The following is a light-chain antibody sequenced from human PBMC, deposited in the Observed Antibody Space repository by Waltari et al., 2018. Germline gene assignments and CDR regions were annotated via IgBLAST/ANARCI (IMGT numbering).Light chain of an antibody. V-gene: IGKV1-5*01. Sequence: IQMTQSPSTLSASVGDRVIIPYLDSQSINSWLAWYQQKPGKAPKFLIYDSSNLQSGVPSRFSGGGSGTEFTLTISSLQPDDFAIYYCQQYDTYPFTFGPGTKVDVK. J-gene: IGKJ3*01. CDR2: DSS. CDR3: QQYDTYPFT. CDR1: QSINSW.